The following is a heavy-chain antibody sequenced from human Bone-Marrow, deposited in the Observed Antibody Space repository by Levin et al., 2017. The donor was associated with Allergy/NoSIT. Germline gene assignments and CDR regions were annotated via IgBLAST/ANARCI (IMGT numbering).Heavy chain of an antibody. V-gene: IGHV3-7*04. CDR1: GFTFSSYW. Sequence: GESLKISCAASGFTFSSYWMSWVRQAPGKGLEWVANIKQDGSEKYYVDSVKGRFTISRDNAKNSLYLQMNSLRAEDTAVYYCARDTVTTTYFDYWGQGTLVTVSS. CDR3: ARDTVTTTYFDY. J-gene: IGHJ4*02. D-gene: IGHD4-17*01. CDR2: IKQDGSEK.